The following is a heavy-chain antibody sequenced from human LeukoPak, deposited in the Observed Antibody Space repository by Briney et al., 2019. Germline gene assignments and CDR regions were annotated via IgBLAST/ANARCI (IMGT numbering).Heavy chain of an antibody. V-gene: IGHV3-30-3*01. CDR1: GFTFSSYA. CDR2: ISYDGSNK. CDR3: ARGLRGRRAYCGGDCYFVGDY. J-gene: IGHJ4*02. D-gene: IGHD2-21*02. Sequence: PGGSLRLSCAASGFTFSSYAMHWVRQAPGKGLEWVAVISYDGSNKYYADSVKGRFTISRDNSKNTLYLQMNSLRAEDTALYHCARGLRGRRAYCGGDCYFVGDYWGQGTLVTVSS.